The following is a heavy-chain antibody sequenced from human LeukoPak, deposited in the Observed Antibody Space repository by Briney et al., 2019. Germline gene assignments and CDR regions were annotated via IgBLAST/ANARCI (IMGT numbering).Heavy chain of an antibody. CDR3: ASQPLYYYDSSGYYFAY. Sequence: GGSLRLSCAASGFTFSSYGMSWVRQAPGKGLEWVSAISGSGRSTFYADSVKGRFTISRDNAKNSLYLQMNSLRAEDTAVYYCASQPLYYYDSSGYYFAYWGQGTLVTVSS. V-gene: IGHV3-23*01. D-gene: IGHD3-22*01. CDR1: GFTFSSYG. J-gene: IGHJ4*02. CDR2: ISGSGRST.